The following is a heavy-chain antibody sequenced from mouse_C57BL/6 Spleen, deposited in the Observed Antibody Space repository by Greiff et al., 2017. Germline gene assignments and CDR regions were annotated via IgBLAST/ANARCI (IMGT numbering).Heavy chain of an antibody. CDR2: ISGGGGNT. CDR1: GFTFSSYT. CDR3: ARHEWLHGFDY. J-gene: IGHJ2*01. D-gene: IGHD1-2*01. Sequence: EVQGVESGGGLVKPGGSLKLSCAASGFTFSSYTMSWVRQTPEERLGWVATISGGGGNTYYPNSVKGRFTISRDNAYNTLYLQMSSLRSEDTALYYCARHEWLHGFDYWGQGTTLTVSA. V-gene: IGHV5-9*01.